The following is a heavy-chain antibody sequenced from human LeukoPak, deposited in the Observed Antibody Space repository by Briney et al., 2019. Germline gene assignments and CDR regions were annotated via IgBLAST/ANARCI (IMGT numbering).Heavy chain of an antibody. Sequence: SETLSLNCAVYGGSFGGYYWSWIRQPPGKGLEWIGEINHSGSTNYNPSLKSRVTISVDTSKNQFALKLSSVTAADTAVYYCARESRRYYYDSSGYYYNDYWGQGTLVTVSS. CDR3: ARESRRYYYDSSGYYYNDY. J-gene: IGHJ4*02. CDR1: GGSFGGYY. CDR2: INHSGST. V-gene: IGHV4-34*01. D-gene: IGHD3-22*01.